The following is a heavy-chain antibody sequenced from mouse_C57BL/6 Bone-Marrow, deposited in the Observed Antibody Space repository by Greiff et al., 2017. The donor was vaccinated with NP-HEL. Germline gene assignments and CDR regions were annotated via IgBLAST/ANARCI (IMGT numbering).Heavy chain of an antibody. V-gene: IGHV1-81*01. D-gene: IGHD2-10*01. CDR3: ARPLLWHYAGYFDV. CDR2: IYPRSGNT. CDR1: GYTFTSYG. J-gene: IGHJ1*03. Sequence: VQLVESGAELARPGASVKLSCKASGYTFTSYGISWVKQRTGQGLEWIGEIYPRSGNTYYNEKFKGKATLTADKSSSTAYMELRSLTSEDSAVYFCARPLLWHYAGYFDVWGTGTTVTVSS.